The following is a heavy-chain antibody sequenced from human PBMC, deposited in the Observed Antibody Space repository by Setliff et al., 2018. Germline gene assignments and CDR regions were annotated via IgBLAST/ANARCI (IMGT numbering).Heavy chain of an antibody. D-gene: IGHD3-3*01. V-gene: IGHV4-39*07. CDR2: IYYSGST. CDR1: GGSISSSSYY. J-gene: IGHJ4*02. Sequence: SETLSLTCTVPGGSISSSSYYWGWIRQPPGKGLEWIGSIYYSGSTYYNPSLKSRVTISVDTSKHQFSLKLSSVTAADTAVYYCARRETYNNFWSGYYAYWGQGTLVTVSS. CDR3: ARRETYNNFWSGYYAY.